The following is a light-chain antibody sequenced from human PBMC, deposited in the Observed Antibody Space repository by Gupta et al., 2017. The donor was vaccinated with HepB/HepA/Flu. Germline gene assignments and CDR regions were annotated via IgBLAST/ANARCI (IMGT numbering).Light chain of an antibody. CDR1: NIGSKN. V-gene: IGLV3-9*01. CDR3: QVWDITTAHVV. CDR2: RDS. J-gene: IGLJ2*01. Sequence: SYELTQPLSVSVALGQTARITCGGNNIGSKNVHWYQQKPGQAPVLVIYRDSNRPSEIPERFSGSNSGNTATLTISRAQAGDEADYDCQVWDITTAHVVFGGGTNLTVL.